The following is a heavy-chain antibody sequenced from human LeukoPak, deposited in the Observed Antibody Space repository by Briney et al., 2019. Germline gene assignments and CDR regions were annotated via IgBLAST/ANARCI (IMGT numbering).Heavy chain of an antibody. CDR1: GFTFSSYA. Sequence: GGSLRLSCAASGFTFSSYAMSWVRQAPGKGLEWVSAISGSGGSTYYADSVKGRFTISRDNSKNTLFLQMNSLRAEDTAVYYCTKDTVDTTMVPYYFEYWGQGTLATVPS. CDR2: ISGSGGST. J-gene: IGHJ4*02. CDR3: TKDTVDTTMVPYYFEY. V-gene: IGHV3-23*01. D-gene: IGHD5-18*01.